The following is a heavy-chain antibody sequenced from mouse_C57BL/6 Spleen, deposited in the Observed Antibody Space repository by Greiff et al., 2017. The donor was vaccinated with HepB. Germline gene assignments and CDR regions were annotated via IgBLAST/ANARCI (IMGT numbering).Heavy chain of an antibody. CDR3: ARSEDYYGSSYPDY. Sequence: VQLQQSGAELVKPGASVKISCKASGYAFSSYWMNWVKQRPGKGLEWIGQIYPGDGATNYNGKVKGKATLPADKSSSTAYMQLSSLTSEDSAVYFCARSEDYYGSSYPDYWGQGTTLTVSS. J-gene: IGHJ2*01. D-gene: IGHD1-1*01. CDR2: IYPGDGAT. V-gene: IGHV1-80*01. CDR1: GYAFSSYW.